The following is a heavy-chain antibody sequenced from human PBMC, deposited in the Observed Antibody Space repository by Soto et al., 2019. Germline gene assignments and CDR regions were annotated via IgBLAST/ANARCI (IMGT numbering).Heavy chain of an antibody. CDR2: IYPGDSDT. D-gene: IGHD6-19*01. V-gene: IGHV5-51*01. Sequence: GESLKISCKGSGYTFTDYWIGWVRQLPGKGLEWMGIIYPGDSDTRYSPSFQGHVTITVDKSTSTAYLQWSSLKASDTAMYYCARPFETSGWYDYWGQGTLVTVSS. CDR3: ARPFETSGWYDY. J-gene: IGHJ4*02. CDR1: GYTFTDYW.